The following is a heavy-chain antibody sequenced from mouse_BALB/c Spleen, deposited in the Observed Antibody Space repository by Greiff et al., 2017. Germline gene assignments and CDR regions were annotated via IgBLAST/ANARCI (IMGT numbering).Heavy chain of an antibody. D-gene: IGHD1-2*01. CDR3: ARGAFTTAFDY. V-gene: IGHV5-17*02. CDR2: ISSGSSTI. J-gene: IGHJ2*01. CDR1: GFTFSSFG. Sequence: EVKLVESGGGLVQPGGSRKLSCAASGFTFSSFGMHWVRQAPEKGLEWVAYISSGSSTIYYADTVKGRFTISRDNPKNTLFLQMTSLRSEDTAMYYCARGAFTTAFDYWGQGTTLTVSS.